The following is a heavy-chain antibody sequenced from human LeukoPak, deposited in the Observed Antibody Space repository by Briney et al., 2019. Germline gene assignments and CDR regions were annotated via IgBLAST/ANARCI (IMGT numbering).Heavy chain of an antibody. CDR2: IYTSGST. CDR3: ARGRDELLWFGELLYWDY. J-gene: IGHJ4*02. V-gene: IGHV4-61*02. D-gene: IGHD3-10*01. CDR1: GYSISSGSYY. Sequence: SETLSLTCAVSGYSISSGSYYWSWIRQPAGKGLEWIGRIYTSGSTNYNPSLKSRVTISVDTSKNQFSLKLSSVTAADTAVYYCARGRDELLWFGELLYWDYWGQGTLVTVSS.